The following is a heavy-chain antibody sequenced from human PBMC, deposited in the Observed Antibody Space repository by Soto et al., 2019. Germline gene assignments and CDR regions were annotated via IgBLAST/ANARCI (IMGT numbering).Heavy chain of an antibody. Sequence: QVQLVQSGAEVKRPGSSVKVSCKASGGTFSSHAISWVRQAPGQGLEWMGGIVPYIKTANYAQKFQRRVTISADESMSTAYMEVSSLTSEDTAIYYCSRHRPYFGSGSYFYGMDVWGQGTTVTVSS. CDR3: SRHRPYFGSGSYFYGMDV. J-gene: IGHJ6*02. CDR2: IVPYIKTA. V-gene: IGHV1-69*01. D-gene: IGHD3-10*01. CDR1: GGTFSSHA.